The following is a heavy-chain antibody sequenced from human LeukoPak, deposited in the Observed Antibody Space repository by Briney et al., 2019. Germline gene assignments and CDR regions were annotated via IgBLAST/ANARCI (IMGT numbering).Heavy chain of an antibody. CDR2: IKQDGSEK. J-gene: IGHJ4*02. V-gene: IGHV3-7*01. D-gene: IGHD4-17*01. CDR1: GFSVSGYW. Sequence: GGSLRLSSAVSGFSVSGYWMTWVRQAPGKGLEWVANIKQDGSEKNYVDSVKGRFTISRDNAKNSLYLQMNSLRAEDTAVYYCARGEDYGTNSFDYWGQGTLVTVSS. CDR3: ARGEDYGTNSFDY.